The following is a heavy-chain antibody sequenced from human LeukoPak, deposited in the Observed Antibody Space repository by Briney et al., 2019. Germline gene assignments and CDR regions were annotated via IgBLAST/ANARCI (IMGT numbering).Heavy chain of an antibody. J-gene: IGHJ6*03. CDR2: ISSNGGST. CDR1: GFSFSSYA. D-gene: IGHD2-21*02. Sequence: GGSLKLSCAASGFSFSSYAMSWVRQAPGKGLEYVSAISSNGGSTYYANSVKGRFTISRDNSKNTLYLQMGSLRAEDMAVYYCARDGCGGDCSALYYYMDVWGQGTTVTVSS. V-gene: IGHV3-64*01. CDR3: ARDGCGGDCSALYYYMDV.